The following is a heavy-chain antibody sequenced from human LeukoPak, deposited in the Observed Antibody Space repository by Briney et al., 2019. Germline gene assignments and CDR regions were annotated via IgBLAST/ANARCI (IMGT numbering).Heavy chain of an antibody. Sequence: PGGSPRLSCAASGFTFSSYGMHWVRQAPGKGLEWVAVISYDGSNKYYADSVKGRFTISRDNSKNTLYLQMNSQRAEDTAVYYCANAGPLDTLTGTELHYWGQGTLVTVSS. CDR3: ANAGPLDTLTGTELHY. J-gene: IGHJ4*02. CDR2: ISYDGSNK. V-gene: IGHV3-30*18. CDR1: GFTFSSYG. D-gene: IGHD3-9*01.